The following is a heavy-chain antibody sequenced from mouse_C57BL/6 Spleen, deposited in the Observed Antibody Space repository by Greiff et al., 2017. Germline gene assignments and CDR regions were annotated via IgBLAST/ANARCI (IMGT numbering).Heavy chain of an antibody. CDR1: GFSLTSSG. D-gene: IGHD4-1*02. CDR2: IWRGGST. J-gene: IGHJ4*01. V-gene: IGHV2-5*01. Sequence: QVQLKQSGPGLVQPSQSLSITCTVSGFSLTSSGVHWVRQSPGKGLEWLGVIWRGGSTDYNAAVMSRLSITKDNSTSQVFFKRNSLQADDTAIYYGAKNRNWDGGAMDYWGQGTSVTVSS. CDR3: AKNRNWDGGAMDY.